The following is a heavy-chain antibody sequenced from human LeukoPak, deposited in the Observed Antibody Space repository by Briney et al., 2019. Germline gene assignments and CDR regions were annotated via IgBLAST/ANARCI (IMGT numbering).Heavy chain of an antibody. CDR2: IRSDGSSE. D-gene: IGHD2-15*01. CDR1: GFTFSTYG. CDR3: ARYCSGGTCYVGLI. J-gene: IGHJ4*02. V-gene: IGHV3-33*01. Sequence: GGSLRHSCVASGFTFSTYGTHWVRQAPGKGLEWVAVIRSDGSSEYYADSVKGRFIISRDNSKNTLYLQMNSLRAEDTAMYYCARYCSGGTCYVGLIWGQGTLVTVSS.